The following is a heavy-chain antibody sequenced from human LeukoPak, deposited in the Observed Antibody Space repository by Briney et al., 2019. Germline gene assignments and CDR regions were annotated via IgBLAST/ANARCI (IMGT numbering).Heavy chain of an antibody. CDR2: IYYSGST. CDR3: ARDVKNVDTALYYGIDV. D-gene: IGHD5-18*01. Sequence: SETLSLTCTVPGGSISSYYWSWLRQHPGKGLEGIGYIYYSGSTYYNPSLKSRVTISVDTSKNQFSLKLSSVTAADTAVYYCARDVKNVDTALYYGIDVWGQGITVTVSS. CDR1: GGSISSYY. V-gene: IGHV4-59*06. J-gene: IGHJ6*02.